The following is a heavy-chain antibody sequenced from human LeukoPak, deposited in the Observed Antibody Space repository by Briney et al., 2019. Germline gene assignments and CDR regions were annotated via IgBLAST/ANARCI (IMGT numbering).Heavy chain of an antibody. CDR2: SNI. CDR3: ARDRTVTTSPYDY. J-gene: IGHJ4*02. Sequence: SNIYYADSVKGRFTISRDNAKNSLYLQMNSLRAEDTAVYYCARDRTVTTSPYDYWGQGTLITVSS. D-gene: IGHD4-17*01. V-gene: IGHV3-21*01.